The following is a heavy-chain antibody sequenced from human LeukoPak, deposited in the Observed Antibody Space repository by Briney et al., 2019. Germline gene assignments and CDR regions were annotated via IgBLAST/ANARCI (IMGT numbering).Heavy chain of an antibody. CDR3: AKRAGQQLTYWYIDL. Sequence: GGPLHLTCTAIRFNLNNYAMSLVPQATGKGMERVPTLSNRSNTHYADSVNGRFTTSRDNSNNTLYLQMDRLRADDTDIYYCAKRAGQQLTYWYIDLWGRGTLVSVSS. D-gene: IGHD6-13*01. V-gene: IGHV3-23*01. J-gene: IGHJ2*01. CDR2: LSNRSNT. CDR1: RFNLNNYA.